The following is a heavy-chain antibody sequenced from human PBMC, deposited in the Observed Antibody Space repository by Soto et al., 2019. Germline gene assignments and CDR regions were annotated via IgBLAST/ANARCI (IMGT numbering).Heavy chain of an antibody. CDR3: AKDAPGSGWLSDY. D-gene: IGHD3-22*01. J-gene: IGHJ4*02. CDR2: ISGNGGT. Sequence: VGSLRLSCAASGFTFRIYAMSWVRQAPGKGLEWVSTISGNGGTSYADFVRGRFTISRDNSKNTLYLQMNSLRAEDTAVYYCAKDAPGSGWLSDYWGQGTRVTVS. CDR1: GFTFRIYA. V-gene: IGHV3-23*01.